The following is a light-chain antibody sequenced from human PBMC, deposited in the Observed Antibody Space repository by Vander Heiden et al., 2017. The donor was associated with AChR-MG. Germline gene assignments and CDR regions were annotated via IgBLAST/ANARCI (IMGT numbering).Light chain of an antibody. Sequence: SALTQPASVSGSPGQSITISCTGTSRDIGGYHYASWYRQRPGQVTEMIIYDVSSRPSGVSDRFSGSKAGNAASLTTAGLKPDDEADYYCSAYTSVTLLIFGGGTRLTVL. J-gene: IGLJ2*01. CDR3: SAYTSVTLLI. V-gene: IGLV2-14*03. CDR1: SRDIGGYHY. CDR2: DVS.